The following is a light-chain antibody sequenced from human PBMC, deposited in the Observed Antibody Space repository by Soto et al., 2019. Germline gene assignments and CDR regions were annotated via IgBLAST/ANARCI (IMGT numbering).Light chain of an antibody. J-gene: IGKJ1*01. CDR1: QSVSNNY. CDR3: QQYGSSPKT. CDR2: GAS. Sequence: EIVLTQSPGTLSLYPGERATVSXRASQSVSNNYLAWYQQKPGQAPRXXIYGASSRATGIPDRFSGSGSGTDFTLTISRLEPEDFAVYYCQQYGSSPKTFGQGTKVDIK. V-gene: IGKV3-20*01.